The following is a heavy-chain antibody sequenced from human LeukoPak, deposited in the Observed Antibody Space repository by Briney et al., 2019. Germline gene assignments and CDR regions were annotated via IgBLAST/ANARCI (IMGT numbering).Heavy chain of an antibody. Sequence: GGSLRLSCAASGFTFSGYAMHWVRQAPGKGLEWVAVISYDGSNKYYADSVKGRFTISRDNSKNTLYLQVNSLRAEDTAVYYCARDPGYSFDYWGQGTLVTVSS. CDR1: GFTFSGYA. D-gene: IGHD2-21*01. V-gene: IGHV3-30-3*01. J-gene: IGHJ4*02. CDR3: ARDPGYSFDY. CDR2: ISYDGSNK.